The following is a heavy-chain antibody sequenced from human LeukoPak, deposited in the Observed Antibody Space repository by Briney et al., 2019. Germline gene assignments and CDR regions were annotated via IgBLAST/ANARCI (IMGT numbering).Heavy chain of an antibody. Sequence: GASVKVSCKASGYTFTGYYMHWVRQAPGQGLEWMGWINPNSGGTNYAQKFQGRVTMTRDMSISTAYMELSRLRSDDTAVYYCARGGHSSSWYIDYWGQGTLVTVSS. CDR3: ARGGHSSSWYIDY. D-gene: IGHD6-13*01. V-gene: IGHV1-2*02. CDR2: INPNSGGT. CDR1: GYTFTGYY. J-gene: IGHJ4*02.